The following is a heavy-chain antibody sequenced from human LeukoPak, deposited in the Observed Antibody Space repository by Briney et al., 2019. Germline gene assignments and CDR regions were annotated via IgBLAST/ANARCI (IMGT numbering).Heavy chain of an antibody. D-gene: IGHD5-12*01. CDR1: GGSISSYY. V-gene: IGHV4-59*01. CDR2: IYYSGST. J-gene: IGHJ4*02. CDR3: ARSHRPWPNY. Sequence: SETLSLTCTVSGGSISSYYWSWIRQPPGKGLEWIGYIYYSGSTNYNPSLKSRVTISVDTSKNQFSLKLSSVTAADTAVYYCARSHRPWPNYWGQGTLVTVSS.